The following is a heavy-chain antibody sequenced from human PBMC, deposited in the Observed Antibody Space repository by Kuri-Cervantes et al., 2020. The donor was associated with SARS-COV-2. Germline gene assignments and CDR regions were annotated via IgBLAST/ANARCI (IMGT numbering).Heavy chain of an antibody. J-gene: IGHJ4*02. CDR1: GFTFSSYA. Sequence: GESLKISCAASGFTFSSYAMSWVRQAPGKGLEWVSAISGSGGSTYYAGSVKGRFTISRDNSKNTLYLQMNSLRAEDTAVYYCAKDPSQYGDYEVWGQGTLVTVSS. CDR3: AKDPSQYGDYEV. CDR2: ISGSGGST. D-gene: IGHD4-17*01. V-gene: IGHV3-23*01.